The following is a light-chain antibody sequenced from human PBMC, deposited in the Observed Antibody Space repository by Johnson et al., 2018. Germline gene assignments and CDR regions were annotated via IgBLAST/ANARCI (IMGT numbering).Light chain of an antibody. CDR3: GTGERSLSAGNG. V-gene: IGLV1-51*02. Sequence: QSVLTQPPSVSAAPGQKVTISCSGSSSNIGNNYVSWYQQLPGTAPKLLIYENNKRPSGIPDRFSGSKSGTSATLGITGLQTGDEADYYGGTGERSLSAGNGIGTGTNVTVL. CDR2: ENN. CDR1: SSNIGNNY. J-gene: IGLJ1*01.